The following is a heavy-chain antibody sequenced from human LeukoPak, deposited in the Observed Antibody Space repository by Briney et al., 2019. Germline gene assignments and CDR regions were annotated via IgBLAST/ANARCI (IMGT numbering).Heavy chain of an antibody. Sequence: PGGSLRLSCAASGFTFSSYAMSWVRQAPGKGLEWVANIKFDGSDKYFVDSVKGRFTISRDNPKNSVYLQMNSLRAEDTAVYYCARLSVFLESFLPYYYMDVWGKGTTVIVSS. J-gene: IGHJ6*03. D-gene: IGHD3-3*01. CDR2: IKFDGSDK. CDR3: ARLSVFLESFLPYYYMDV. V-gene: IGHV3-7*01. CDR1: GFTFSSYA.